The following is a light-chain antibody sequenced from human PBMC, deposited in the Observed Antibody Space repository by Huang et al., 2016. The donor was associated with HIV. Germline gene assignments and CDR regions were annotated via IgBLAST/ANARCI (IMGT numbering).Light chain of an antibody. CDR2: WAS. CDR3: QQYADIPT. Sequence: DIVMTQSPDSLAVSLGERATINCKSSQSVFFSSTKKNHLAWYQQKPGQPPRLLIYWASTRESGVPDRFSGSGSETDFTLTINSLQAEDVAVYHCQQYADIPTFGGGTKVEIK. V-gene: IGKV4-1*01. J-gene: IGKJ4*01. CDR1: QSVFFSSTKKNH.